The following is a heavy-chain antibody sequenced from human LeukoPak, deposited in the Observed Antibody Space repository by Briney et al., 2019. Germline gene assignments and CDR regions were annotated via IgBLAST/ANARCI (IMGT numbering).Heavy chain of an antibody. J-gene: IGHJ5*02. Sequence: PGGSLTLSCAASGFTFSYYYMSWIRQAPGKGLEGVSYISSNSSYTNYADSVKGRFTISRDNAKNPLYLKMNSLRAEDTAVYHCAIIPGSSWSLGAWFDPWGQGTLVTVSS. V-gene: IGHV3-11*06. CDR2: ISSNSSYT. CDR3: AIIPGSSWSLGAWFDP. D-gene: IGHD6-13*01. CDR1: GFTFSYYY.